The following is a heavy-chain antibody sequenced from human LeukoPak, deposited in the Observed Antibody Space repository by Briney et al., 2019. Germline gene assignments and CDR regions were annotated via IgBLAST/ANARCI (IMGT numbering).Heavy chain of an antibody. CDR2: ISYDGSNK. CDR1: GFTFSSYA. V-gene: IGHV3-30-3*01. Sequence: GGSLRLSCAASGFTFSSYAMHWVRQAPGKGLEWVAVISYDGSNKYYADSVKGRFTISRDNSKNTLYLQMNSLRAEDTAVYYCARGISPDYWGQGTLVTVSS. D-gene: IGHD6-13*01. CDR3: ARGISPDY. J-gene: IGHJ4*02.